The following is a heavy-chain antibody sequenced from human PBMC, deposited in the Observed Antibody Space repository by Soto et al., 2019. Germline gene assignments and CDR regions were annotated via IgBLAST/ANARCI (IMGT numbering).Heavy chain of an antibody. Sequence: EVQLVESGGGLVQPGGSLRLSCAASEFTVTSNYMSWVRQAPGKGLEWVSVIYSGGSTYYADFVKGRFTISRDNSKNTVYLQMNSLRADDTAVYCCARATYCTGGNCLLDYWGQGTLVTVSS. CDR1: EFTVTSNY. J-gene: IGHJ4*02. CDR3: ARATYCTGGNCLLDY. CDR2: IYSGGST. V-gene: IGHV3-53*04. D-gene: IGHD2-15*01.